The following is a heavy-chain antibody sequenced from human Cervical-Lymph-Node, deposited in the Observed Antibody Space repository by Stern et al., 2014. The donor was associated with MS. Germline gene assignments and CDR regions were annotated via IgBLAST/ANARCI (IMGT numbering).Heavy chain of an antibody. J-gene: IGHJ4*02. CDR3: ARARGGMTERSWRESGFAS. D-gene: IGHD2-21*02. CDR2: IIPVLGAA. CDR1: TFSSYD. Sequence: QVQLGQSGAEVKKPGSSVKVSCKATFSSYDISSPRPPPGPGLERMGGIIPVLGAANYAQKFQGRVTITADESTNTVYMEVNSLRSEDTAVYYCARARGGMTERSWRESGFASWGQGTLVTVSS. V-gene: IGHV1-69*01.